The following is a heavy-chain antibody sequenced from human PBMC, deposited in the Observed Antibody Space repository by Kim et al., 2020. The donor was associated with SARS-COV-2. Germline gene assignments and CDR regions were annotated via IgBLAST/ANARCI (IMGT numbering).Heavy chain of an antibody. CDR3: ARTLSFDYYALDV. Sequence: YNPSLKSRITISVDSSKNQFSLKVTSVTAADTAVYYCARTLSFDYYALDVWGRGTPVTVSS. J-gene: IGHJ6*02. V-gene: IGHV4-31*02.